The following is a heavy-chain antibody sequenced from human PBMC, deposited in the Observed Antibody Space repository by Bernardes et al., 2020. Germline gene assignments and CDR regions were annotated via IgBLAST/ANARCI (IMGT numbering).Heavy chain of an antibody. J-gene: IGHJ3*02. D-gene: IGHD2-2*01. CDR1: GFTFSSYA. CDR3: AKDRRLAWVVPAANDAFDI. V-gene: IGHV3-23*01. CDR2: ISGSGGST. Sequence: GGSLRLSCAASGFTFSSYAMSWVRQAPGKGLEWVSAISGSGGSTYYADSVKGRFTISRDNSKNTLYLQMNSLRAEDTAVYYCAKDRRLAWVVPAANDAFDIWGQGTMVTVSS.